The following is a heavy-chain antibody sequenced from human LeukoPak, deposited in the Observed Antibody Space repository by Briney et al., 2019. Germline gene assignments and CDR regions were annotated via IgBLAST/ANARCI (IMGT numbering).Heavy chain of an antibody. J-gene: IGHJ4*02. V-gene: IGHV4-4*07. CDR2: IYTSGST. Sequence: PSETLSLTCTVSGGFISSYYWSWIRQPAGKGLEWIGRIYTSGSTNYNPSLKSRVTMSVDTSKNQFSLKLSSVTAADTAVYYCARDSEYSSSWYEAFDYWGQGTLVTVSS. CDR1: GGFISSYY. D-gene: IGHD6-13*01. CDR3: ARDSEYSSSWYEAFDY.